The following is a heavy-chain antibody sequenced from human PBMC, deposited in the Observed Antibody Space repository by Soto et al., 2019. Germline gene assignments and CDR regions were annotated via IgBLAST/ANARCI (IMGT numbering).Heavy chain of an antibody. CDR3: ARDQEDLSPINYYYGMDV. Sequence: QVQLVQSGAEVKKPGASVKVSCKASGYTFTSYGISWVRQAPGQGLEWMGWISAYNGNTNYAQKLQGRVTMTTDTYTSTAYMEMRSLRSDDTAVYYCARDQEDLSPINYYYGMDVWGQGTTVTVSS. J-gene: IGHJ6*02. CDR2: ISAYNGNT. V-gene: IGHV1-18*01. CDR1: GYTFTSYG.